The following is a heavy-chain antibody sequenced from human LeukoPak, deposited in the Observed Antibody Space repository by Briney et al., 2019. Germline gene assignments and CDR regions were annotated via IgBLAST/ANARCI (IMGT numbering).Heavy chain of an antibody. CDR1: GFTVSSNY. J-gene: IGHJ4*02. V-gene: IGHV3-53*01. CDR3: AGEGDGYGEIYFDY. Sequence: GGSLRLSCAASGFTVSSNYMSWVRQAPGKGLEWVSVIYSGGSTYYADSVKGRFTISRDNSKNTLYLQMNSLRAEDTAVYYCAGEGDGYGEIYFDYWGQGTLVTVSS. D-gene: IGHD5-24*01. CDR2: IYSGGST.